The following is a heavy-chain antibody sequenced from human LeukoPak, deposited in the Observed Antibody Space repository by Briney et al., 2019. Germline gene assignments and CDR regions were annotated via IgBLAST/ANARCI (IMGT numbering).Heavy chain of an antibody. D-gene: IGHD6-6*01. Sequence: GGSLRLSCAASGFSFSSYSMNWVRQAPGKGLEWVSYISSSSSTIYYADSVKGRFTISRDNAKNSLWLQMNSLRAEDTALYYCARLSSVWQLVARGAIDSRGQGTLVTVSS. CDR3: ARLSSVWQLVARGAIDS. CDR2: ISSSSSTI. V-gene: IGHV3-48*01. J-gene: IGHJ4*02. CDR1: GFSFSSYS.